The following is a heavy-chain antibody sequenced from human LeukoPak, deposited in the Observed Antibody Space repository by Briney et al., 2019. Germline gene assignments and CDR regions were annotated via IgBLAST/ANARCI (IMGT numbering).Heavy chain of an antibody. CDR3: ASYSNLNWFDP. CDR1: GFTFSSYA. D-gene: IGHD4-11*01. CDR2: ISGSGGST. J-gene: IGHJ5*02. V-gene: IGHV3-23*01. Sequence: GGSLRLSCAASGFTFSSYAMSWVRQTPGKGLEWVSGISGSGGSTYYADSVKGRSTISRDNSKNTLYLQMNSLRAEDTAVYYCASYSNLNWFDPWGQGTLVTVSS.